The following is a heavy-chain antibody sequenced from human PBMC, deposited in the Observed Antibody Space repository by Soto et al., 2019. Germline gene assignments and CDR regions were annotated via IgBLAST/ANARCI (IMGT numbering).Heavy chain of an antibody. CDR2: IYYSGRT. J-gene: IGHJ4*02. V-gene: IGHV4-61*01. Sequence: QVQLQESGPGLVKPSETLSLTCTVSGGSVSSGSYYWSWIRQPPGKGLEWIGYIYYSGRTNYNPPLKSRVTISVDTSKNQFSLKLSSVTAADTAVYYCARCTGDGYNRTPYYFDYWGQGTLVTVSS. CDR1: GGSVSSGSYY. D-gene: IGHD5-12*01. CDR3: ARCTGDGYNRTPYYFDY.